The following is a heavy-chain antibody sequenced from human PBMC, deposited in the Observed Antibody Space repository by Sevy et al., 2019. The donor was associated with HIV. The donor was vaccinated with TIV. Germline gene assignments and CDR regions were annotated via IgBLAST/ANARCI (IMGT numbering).Heavy chain of an antibody. CDR1: GASIRDSSYY. D-gene: IGHD6-13*01. Sequence: TPSLTCTVSGASIRDSSYYWAWIRQPPGKGLEWIGNIYSYGETYYNSSLKSRVTISVDTSKNQFSLSLTSVTAADTAIYFCARSMEQQLDAFDIWGQGTMVTVSS. CDR3: ARSMEQQLDAFDI. V-gene: IGHV4-39*01. CDR2: IYSYGET. J-gene: IGHJ3*02.